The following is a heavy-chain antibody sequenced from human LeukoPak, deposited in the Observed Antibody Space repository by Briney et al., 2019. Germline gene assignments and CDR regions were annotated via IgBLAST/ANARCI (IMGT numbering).Heavy chain of an antibody. V-gene: IGHV1-24*01. CDR2: FDPEDGET. CDR3: ATEPYGDSPLFDY. CDR1: GYTLTELS. D-gene: IGHD4-17*01. Sequence: GASVNVSCKVSGYTLTELSMHWVRQAPGKGLEWMGGFDPEDGETIYAQKFQGRVTMTEDTSTDTACMELSSLRSEDTAVYYCATEPYGDSPLFDYWGQGTLVTVSS. J-gene: IGHJ4*02.